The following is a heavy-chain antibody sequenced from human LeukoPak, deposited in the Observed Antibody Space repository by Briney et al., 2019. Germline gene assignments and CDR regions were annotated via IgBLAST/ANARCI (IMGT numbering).Heavy chain of an antibody. CDR2: VSGSGGST. V-gene: IGHV3-23*01. J-gene: IGHJ4*02. CDR1: GFTFSSYA. D-gene: IGHD5-12*01. CDR3: AKDLDIVATITGN. Sequence: KTGGSLRLSCAASGFTFSSYAMNWVRQAPGKGLEWVSGVSGSGGSTYYADSVKGRFTISRDNSKNTLHLQMNSLRAEDTAVYYCAKDLDIVATITGNWGQGTLVTVSS.